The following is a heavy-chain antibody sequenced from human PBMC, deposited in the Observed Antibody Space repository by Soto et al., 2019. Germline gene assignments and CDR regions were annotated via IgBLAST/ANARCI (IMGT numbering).Heavy chain of an antibody. J-gene: IGHJ4*02. CDR1: GGSLTSGRYY. CDR3: ARRIAIAGLFDH. D-gene: IGHD6-13*01. CDR2: ISYSVTT. V-gene: IGHV4-31*03. Sequence: QVRLQESGPGLVTPSQTLSLTCTVSGGSLTSGRYYWSWIRQRPGKGLEWIGYISYSVTTYYNPSFDSRVTISAETSKNQFSVRLTSVTAADTAVYYCARRIAIAGLFDHWGQGTLVTVSS.